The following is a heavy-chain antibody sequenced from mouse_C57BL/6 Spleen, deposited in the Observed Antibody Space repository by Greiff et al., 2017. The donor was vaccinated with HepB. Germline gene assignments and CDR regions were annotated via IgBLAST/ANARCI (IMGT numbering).Heavy chain of an antibody. Sequence: DVKLQESGPGMVKPSQSLSLTCTVPGYSITSGYDWHWIRHFPGNKLEWMGYISYSGSTNYNPSLKSRISITHDTSKNHFFLKLNSVTTEDTATYYCAISYYSNYEDWFAYWGQGTLVTVSA. CDR3: AISYYSNYEDWFAY. V-gene: IGHV3-1*01. J-gene: IGHJ3*01. D-gene: IGHD2-5*01. CDR1: GYSITSGYD. CDR2: ISYSGST.